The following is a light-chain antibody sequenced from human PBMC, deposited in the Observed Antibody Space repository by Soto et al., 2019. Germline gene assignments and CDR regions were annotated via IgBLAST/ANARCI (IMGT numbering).Light chain of an antibody. CDR3: QQNSNWPLT. CDR1: QTIGTY. J-gene: IGKJ4*01. CDR2: DAS. V-gene: IGKV3-11*01. Sequence: ETVLTQSPATLSLSPGERATLSCRASQTIGTYLIWYQQKPGQAPRLLIYDASSRATGIPARFSGSWSGTDFTLTSSILYPEYFPVYYCQQNSNWPLTFGGGTKLEI.